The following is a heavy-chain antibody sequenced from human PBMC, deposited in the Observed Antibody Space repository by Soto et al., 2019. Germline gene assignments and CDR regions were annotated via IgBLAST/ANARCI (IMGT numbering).Heavy chain of an antibody. CDR2: ISAKNGNT. J-gene: IGHJ4*02. CDR3: ARGLGAMLNFDY. Sequence: GASVKVSCKTSGYTFSDYGISWVRQAPGQGLEWMGWISAKNGNTNFAQKFRGRVTMITADKSTSTAYMELSSLRSEDTAVYYCARGLGAMLNFDYWGQGTLVTVSS. CDR1: GYTFSDYG. V-gene: IGHV1-18*01. D-gene: IGHD3-16*01.